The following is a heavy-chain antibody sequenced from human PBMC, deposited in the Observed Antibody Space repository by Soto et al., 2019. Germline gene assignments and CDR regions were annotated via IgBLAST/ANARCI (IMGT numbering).Heavy chain of an antibody. CDR1: GFTFSSHA. CDR3: AKSEGLLVDYFYY. V-gene: IGHV3-23*01. Sequence: GGSLRLSYAASGFTFSSHAMSWVRQAPGKGLEWVSGISGSGGSTYYADSVKGRFTISRDNSKNTLYLQMNSLRAEDTAVYYCAKSEGLLVDYFYYWGPGTLVTVSS. D-gene: IGHD3-3*01. CDR2: ISGSGGST. J-gene: IGHJ4*02.